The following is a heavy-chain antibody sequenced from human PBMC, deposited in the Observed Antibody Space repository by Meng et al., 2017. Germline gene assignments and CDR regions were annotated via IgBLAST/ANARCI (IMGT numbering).Heavy chain of an antibody. Sequence: EVQRVDSGGGLAQPGGSLRLSCAASGFIFSNYAMSWVRQAPGKELEWVSTISVSGGHAAYADSVKGRFTISRDTSKNTLYLEMNSLRAEDTAVYYCAKHLSGSYTFDSWGQGTLVTVSS. CDR1: GFIFSNYA. J-gene: IGHJ4*02. D-gene: IGHD1-26*01. CDR2: ISVSGGHA. V-gene: IGHV3-23*04. CDR3: AKHLSGSYTFDS.